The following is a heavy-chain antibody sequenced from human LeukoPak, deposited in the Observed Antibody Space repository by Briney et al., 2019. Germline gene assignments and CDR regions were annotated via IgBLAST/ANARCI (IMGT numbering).Heavy chain of an antibody. V-gene: IGHV3-7*01. J-gene: IGHJ4*02. CDR1: GFTFSSYW. D-gene: IGHD2-21*02. CDR3: ARDKVMGDSYFVY. CDR2: IHQDGSEK. Sequence: PGGSLRLSCSASGFTFSSYWRTWVRQTPAKGQEWVANIHQDGSEKYDEDSVKGRFTITRDNAKNALYLQMSGLRAEDTAVYYCARDKVMGDSYFVYWGQGTLVTVSS.